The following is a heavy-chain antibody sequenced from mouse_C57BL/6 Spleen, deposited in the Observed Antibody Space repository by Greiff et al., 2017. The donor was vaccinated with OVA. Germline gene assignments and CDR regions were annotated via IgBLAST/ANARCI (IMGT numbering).Heavy chain of an antibody. J-gene: IGHJ4*01. CDR1: GYTFTSYW. CDR2: IDPSDSYT. D-gene: IGHD1-1*01. CDR3: ARYYYGPYAMDY. V-gene: IGHV1-69*01. Sequence: QVQLKQPGAELVMPGASVKLSCKASGYTFTSYWMHWVKQRPGQGLEWIGEIDPSDSYTNYNQKFKGKSTLTVDKSSSTAYMQLSSLTSEDSAVYYCARYYYGPYAMDYWGQGTSVTVSS.